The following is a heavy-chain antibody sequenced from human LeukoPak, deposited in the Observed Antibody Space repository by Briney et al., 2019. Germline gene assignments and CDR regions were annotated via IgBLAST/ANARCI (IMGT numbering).Heavy chain of an antibody. V-gene: IGHV3-30-3*01. Sequence: PGGSLRLSCAASGFTFSTYSMHWVRQAPGKGLEWVAVISYDGSNKYYADSVKGRFTISRDNSKNTLYLQMNSLRAEDTAVYYCQVVITLQVDYFDYWGQGTLVTVSS. J-gene: IGHJ4*02. CDR2: ISYDGSNK. CDR1: GFTFSTYS. D-gene: IGHD3-22*01. CDR3: QVVITLQVDYFDY.